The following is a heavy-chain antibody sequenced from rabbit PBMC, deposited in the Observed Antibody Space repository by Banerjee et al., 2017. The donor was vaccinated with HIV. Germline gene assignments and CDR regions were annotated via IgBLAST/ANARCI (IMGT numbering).Heavy chain of an antibody. CDR2: IDITFGNT. J-gene: IGHJ4*01. D-gene: IGHD6-1*01. CDR3: ARGSYDGYGHSFSL. V-gene: IGHV1S40*01. CDR1: GFTLSSYW. Sequence: QSLEESGGDLVKPGASLTLTCTASGFTLSSYWISWVRQAPGKGLEWIACIDITFGNTWYATWAKGRFTISKISSTTVTLQMTSLTAADTATYFCARGSYDGYGHSFSLWGPGTLVTVS.